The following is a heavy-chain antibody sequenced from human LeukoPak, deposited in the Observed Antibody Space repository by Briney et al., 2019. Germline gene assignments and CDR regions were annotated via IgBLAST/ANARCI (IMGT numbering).Heavy chain of an antibody. Sequence: SETLSLTCTVSGGSIGSYYWSWIRQPPGKGLEWIGYIYYSGSTNYNPSLKSRVTISVDTSKNQFSLKLSSVTAADTAVYYCARVGAIPFDYWGQGTLVTVSS. CDR3: ARVGAIPFDY. CDR2: IYYSGST. CDR1: GGSIGSYY. J-gene: IGHJ4*02. D-gene: IGHD1-26*01. V-gene: IGHV4-59*01.